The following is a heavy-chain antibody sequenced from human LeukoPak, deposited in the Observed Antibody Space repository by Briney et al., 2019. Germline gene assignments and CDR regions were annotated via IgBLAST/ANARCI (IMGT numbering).Heavy chain of an antibody. CDR2: ISFDGNHK. V-gene: IGHV3-30*07. CDR1: GFTFSNYA. CDR3: AKDHSGYDSFDY. Sequence: PGRPLRLSCAPSGFTFSNYAIHWVRQAPGKGLEWVAVISFDGNHKYYADSVKGRFTISRDNSKNTLYLQMNSLRAEDTSVYYCAKDHSGYDSFDYWGQGTLVTVSS. J-gene: IGHJ4*02. D-gene: IGHD5-12*01.